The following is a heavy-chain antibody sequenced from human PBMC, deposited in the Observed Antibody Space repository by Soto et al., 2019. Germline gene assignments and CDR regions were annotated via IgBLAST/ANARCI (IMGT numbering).Heavy chain of an antibody. J-gene: IGHJ6*02. CDR2: ISYDGNNK. V-gene: IGHV3-30-3*01. Sequence: QVQLVESGGGVVQPGRSLRLSCAASGFTFSNYAMYWVHQAPGKGLEWVAVISYDGNNKYYAYSVKGRFTISRDNSKNTLYLQLXSLRAEDTAVYYCARAGCDGGTCYTLVGLRYGMDVWGQGTTVTVSS. CDR3: ARAGCDGGTCYTLVGLRYGMDV. D-gene: IGHD2-15*01. CDR1: GFTFSNYA.